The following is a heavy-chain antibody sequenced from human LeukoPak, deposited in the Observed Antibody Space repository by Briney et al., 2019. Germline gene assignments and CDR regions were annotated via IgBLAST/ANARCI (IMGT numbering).Heavy chain of an antibody. Sequence: GASVRVSCKASGYTFTSYDINWVRQAPGQGLEWMGWINTKTGRTSSARKFQGRVTMTRDPSITTVYMDMAWLTSDDTAIYFCARADFIDAGPYLIGPWGQGTLVTVSS. J-gene: IGHJ5*02. CDR2: INTKTGRT. V-gene: IGHV1-2*02. CDR3: ARADFIDAGPYLIGP. D-gene: IGHD3-3*01. CDR1: GYTFTSYD.